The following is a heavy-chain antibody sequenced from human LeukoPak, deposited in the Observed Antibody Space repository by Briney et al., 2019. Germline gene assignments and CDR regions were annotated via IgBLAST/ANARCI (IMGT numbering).Heavy chain of an antibody. CDR2: IYFSGST. Sequence: SETLSLTCTVSGGSISSSSYYWGWIRQPPGKGLEWIGSIYFSGSTYYNPSLKSRVTISIDTSKNQFSLKLTSVTAEDTAVYYCARALLYYDILTGYFSDSYYMDVWGKGTTVTVSS. J-gene: IGHJ6*03. CDR3: ARALLYYDILTGYFSDSYYMDV. CDR1: GGSISSSSYY. D-gene: IGHD3-9*01. V-gene: IGHV4-39*07.